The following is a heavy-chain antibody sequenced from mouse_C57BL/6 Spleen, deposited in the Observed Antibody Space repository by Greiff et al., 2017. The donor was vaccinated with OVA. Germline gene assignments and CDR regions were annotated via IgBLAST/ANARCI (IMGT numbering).Heavy chain of an antibody. Sequence: QVQLQQPGAELVKPGASVKMSCKASGYTFTSYWITWVKQRPGQGLEWIGDIYPGSGSTNYNEKFKSKATLTVDTSSSTAYMQLSSLTSEDSAVYYCARVPPSTVVAPMDYWGQGTSVTVSS. V-gene: IGHV1-55*01. D-gene: IGHD1-1*01. CDR2: IYPGSGST. CDR1: GYTFTSYW. CDR3: ARVPPSTVVAPMDY. J-gene: IGHJ4*01.